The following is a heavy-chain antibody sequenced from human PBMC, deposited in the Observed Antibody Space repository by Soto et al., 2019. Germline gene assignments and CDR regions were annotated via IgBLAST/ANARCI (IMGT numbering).Heavy chain of an antibody. J-gene: IGHJ6*02. D-gene: IGHD1-7*01. Sequence: ASVKVSCKASGYTFTSYAMHWVRQAPGQRLEWMGWINAGNGNTKYSQKFQGRVTITRDTSASTAYMELSSLRSEDTAVYYCARNPITGTTSYYYYGMDVWGQGTTVTVSS. CDR3: ARNPITGTTSYYYYGMDV. V-gene: IGHV1-3*01. CDR1: GYTFTSYA. CDR2: INAGNGNT.